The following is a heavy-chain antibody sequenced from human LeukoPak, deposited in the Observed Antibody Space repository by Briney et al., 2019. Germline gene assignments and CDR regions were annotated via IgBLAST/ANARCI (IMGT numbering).Heavy chain of an antibody. CDR2: INWNGGST. J-gene: IGHJ6*03. CDR3: ARVAYCGGDCYTDYYYYYMDV. D-gene: IGHD2-21*02. Sequence: GGSLRLSCAASGFTFDVYGMSWVRQAPGKGLEWVSGINWNGGSTGYADSVKGRFTISRDNAKNSLYLQMNSLRAEDTALYYCARVAYCGGDCYTDYYYYYMDVWGKGTTVTVSS. V-gene: IGHV3-20*04. CDR1: GFTFDVYG.